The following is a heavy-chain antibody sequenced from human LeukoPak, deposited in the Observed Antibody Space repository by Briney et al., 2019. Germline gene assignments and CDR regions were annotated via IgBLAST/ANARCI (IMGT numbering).Heavy chain of an antibody. Sequence: ASVKVFCKSSGYTFTGYYMHWVRQAPGQGLEWMGWINSNSGGTNYAQKFQGRVTMTRDTSISTAYMELSRLRSDDTAVYYCARVARYYDFWSGYYTGGNYFDYWGQGTLVTVSS. CDR2: INSNSGGT. D-gene: IGHD3-3*01. CDR3: ARVARYYDFWSGYYTGGNYFDY. CDR1: GYTFTGYY. J-gene: IGHJ4*02. V-gene: IGHV1-2*02.